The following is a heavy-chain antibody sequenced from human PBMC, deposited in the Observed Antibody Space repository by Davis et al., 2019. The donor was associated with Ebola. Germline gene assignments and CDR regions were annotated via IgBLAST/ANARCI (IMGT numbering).Heavy chain of an antibody. D-gene: IGHD5-18*01. CDR2: IYPGDSDT. CDR1: GYSFTSYW. Sequence: GESLKISCKGSGYSFTSYWIGWVRQMPGKGLEWMGIIYPGDSDTRYSPSFQGQVTISADKSISTAYLHWSSLKASDTAMYYCARHGAGDTAMVGYYYYYGMDVWGQGTTVTVSS. CDR3: ARHGAGDTAMVGYYYYYGMDV. J-gene: IGHJ6*02. V-gene: IGHV5-51*01.